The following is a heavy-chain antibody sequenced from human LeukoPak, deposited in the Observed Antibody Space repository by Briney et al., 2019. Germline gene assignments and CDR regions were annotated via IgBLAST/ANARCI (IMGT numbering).Heavy chain of an antibody. CDR3: AKDRGYDILTGRFDS. CDR1: GFTFSSYE. J-gene: IGHJ4*02. D-gene: IGHD3-9*01. Sequence: GGSLRLSCAASGFTFSSYEMNWVRQAPGKGLEWVSYISSSGSTIYYADSVKGRFTISRDNSKNTLYVQMNNLRAEDTALYYCAKDRGYDILTGRFDSWGQGTLVTVSS. CDR2: ISSSGSTI. V-gene: IGHV3-48*03.